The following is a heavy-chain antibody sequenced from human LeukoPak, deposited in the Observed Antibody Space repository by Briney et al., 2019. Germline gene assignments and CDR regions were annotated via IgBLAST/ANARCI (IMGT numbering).Heavy chain of an antibody. V-gene: IGHV1-46*01. CDR2: INPSPGST. D-gene: IGHD6-19*01. CDR3: AREVRGEGSGWFLDY. CDR1: GYTFTSYY. Sequence: ASVKVSCKASGYTFTSYYIHWVRQAPGQGLEWMGIINPSPGSTSYAQKFQGRVTMTRDTSTSTVYMELGSLRSEDTAVYYCAREVRGEGSGWFLDYWGQGTLVTVSS. J-gene: IGHJ4*02.